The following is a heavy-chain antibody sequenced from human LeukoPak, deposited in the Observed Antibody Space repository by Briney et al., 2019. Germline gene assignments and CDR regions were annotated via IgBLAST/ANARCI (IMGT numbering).Heavy chain of an antibody. Sequence: SETLSLTCAVYGGSFSGYYWSWIRQPPGKGLEWIGEINHSGSTNYNPSLKSRVTISVDTSKNQFSLKLSSVTAADTAVYYCARGYCTNGVCYIVGRYCFDYWGQGTLVTVSS. CDR2: INHSGST. CDR1: GGSFSGYY. D-gene: IGHD2-8*01. J-gene: IGHJ4*02. V-gene: IGHV4-34*01. CDR3: ARGYCTNGVCYIVGRYCFDY.